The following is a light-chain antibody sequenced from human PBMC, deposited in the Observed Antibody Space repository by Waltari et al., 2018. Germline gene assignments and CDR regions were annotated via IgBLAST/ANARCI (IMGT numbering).Light chain of an antibody. CDR3: QQYENLPLT. CDR2: DVS. V-gene: IGKV1-33*01. J-gene: IGKJ4*01. CDR1: QNINNY. Sequence: DIQMTQSPSSLSASVGDRVTITCQASQNINNYLNWYQHKPGKGPKLLIYDVSDLERGVPPRFSGGGFGTEFKLIISSLRPEDAATYYCQQYENLPLTFGGGTTVEI.